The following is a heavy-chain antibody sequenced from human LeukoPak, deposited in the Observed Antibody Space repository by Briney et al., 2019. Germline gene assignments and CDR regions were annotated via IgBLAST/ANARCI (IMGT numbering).Heavy chain of an antibody. CDR3: AKDIFGSGSYGAFDM. D-gene: IGHD3-10*01. V-gene: IGHV3-9*01. J-gene: IGHJ3*02. Sequence: PGGSLRLSCAASGVTFDDYAMYWVRQAPGKGLGWVSGISWNSGSTGYADSVKGRFTISRDNAKNSLYLQMNSLRAEDTALYYCAKDIFGSGSYGAFDMWGQGTMVTVSS. CDR2: ISWNSGST. CDR1: GVTFDDYA.